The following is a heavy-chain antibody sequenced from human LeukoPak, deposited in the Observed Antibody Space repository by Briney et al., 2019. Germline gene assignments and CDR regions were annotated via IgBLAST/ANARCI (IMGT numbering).Heavy chain of an antibody. V-gene: IGHV4-59*01. J-gene: IGHJ5*02. CDR2: IYYSGST. D-gene: IGHD3-9*01. CDR1: GGSISSYY. Sequence: SETLSLTCTVSGGSISSYYWSWIRQPPGKGLEWIGYIYYSGSTNYNPSLKSRVTISVDTSKNQFSPKLSSVTAADTAVYYCARELTGWFDPWGQGTLVTVSS. CDR3: ARELTGWFDP.